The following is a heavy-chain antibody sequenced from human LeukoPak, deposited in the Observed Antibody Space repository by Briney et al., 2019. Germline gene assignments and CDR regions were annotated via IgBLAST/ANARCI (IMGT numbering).Heavy chain of an antibody. J-gene: IGHJ5*02. CDR1: GGSFSGYY. CDR3: ARRGYSGYDIGFDP. CDR2: INHSGST. D-gene: IGHD5-12*01. V-gene: IGHV4-34*01. Sequence: SETLSLTCAVYGGSFSGYYWSWIRQAPGKGLEWIGEINHSGSTNYNPSLKSRVTISVDTSKNQFSLKLSSVTAADTAVYYCARRGYSGYDIGFDPWGQGTLVTVSS.